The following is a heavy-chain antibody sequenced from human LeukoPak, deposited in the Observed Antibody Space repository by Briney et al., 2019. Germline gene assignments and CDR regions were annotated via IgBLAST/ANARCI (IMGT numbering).Heavy chain of an antibody. V-gene: IGHV3-23*01. CDR3: AKLEKIGYCSSTSCKYFDY. CDR1: GFTFSSYA. D-gene: IGHD2-2*01. J-gene: IGHJ4*02. CDR2: ISGSGGST. Sequence: GGSLRLSCAASGFTFSSYAMSWVRQAPGKGLEWVAAISGSGGSTYFADSVKGRFTISRDNSKNTLYVQMNSLSAEDTAVYYCAKLEKIGYCSSTSCKYFDYWGQGTLVTVSS.